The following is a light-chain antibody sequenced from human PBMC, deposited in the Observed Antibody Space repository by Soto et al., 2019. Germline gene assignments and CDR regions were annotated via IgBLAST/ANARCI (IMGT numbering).Light chain of an antibody. CDR1: QSISNF. CDR2: AAS. J-gene: IGKJ2*01. V-gene: IGKV1-39*01. Sequence: DLQMTQSPSSLSASVGDRVTITCRASQSISNFLTWYQQKPGKAPQLLIFAASSLRSGVPSRFSGSGSGTDFTLNISSLQPEDFATYYCQQSYSAPRTFGQGTKLEIK. CDR3: QQSYSAPRT.